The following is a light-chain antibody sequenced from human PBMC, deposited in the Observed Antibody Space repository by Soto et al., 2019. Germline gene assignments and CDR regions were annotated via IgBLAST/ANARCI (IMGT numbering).Light chain of an antibody. CDR3: QQYNSYST. Sequence: DIQMTQSPSTLSASVGDRVTITCRASQSISSWLAWYQQKPGKAPKLLIYDASNLQSGVPPRFSGSGSGTDFTLAISSLQPEDFATYYCQQYNSYSTFGQGTKVDIK. CDR1: QSISSW. J-gene: IGKJ1*01. V-gene: IGKV1-5*01. CDR2: DAS.